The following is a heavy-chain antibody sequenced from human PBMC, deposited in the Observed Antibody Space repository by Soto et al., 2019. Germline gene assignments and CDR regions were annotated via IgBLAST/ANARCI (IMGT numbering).Heavy chain of an antibody. J-gene: IGHJ5*02. CDR3: ARDWDQSSGYRHNWFDP. D-gene: IGHD3-22*01. CDR2: IIPIFGTA. CDR1: GGTFSSYA. V-gene: IGHV1-69*01. Sequence: QVQLVQSGAEVKKPGSSVKVSCKASGGTFSSYAISWVRQAPGQGLEWMGGIIPIFGTANYAQKFQGRVTITADESTSTAYMEPSSLRSEDTAVYYCARDWDQSSGYRHNWFDPWGQGTLVTVSS.